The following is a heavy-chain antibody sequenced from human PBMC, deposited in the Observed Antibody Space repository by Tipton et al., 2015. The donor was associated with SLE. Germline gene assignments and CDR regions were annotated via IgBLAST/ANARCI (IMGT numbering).Heavy chain of an antibody. Sequence: SLRLSCAASGFTFSSYWMSWVRQAPGKGLEWVSCISRGSSYTYYADSVKGRFTISRDNAKNSLYLQMNSLRAEDTAVYYCAKGPLSGDYEYYFDYWGQGNLVTVSS. CDR3: AKGPLSGDYEYYFDY. CDR1: GFTFSSYW. CDR2: ISRGSSYT. J-gene: IGHJ4*02. D-gene: IGHD4-17*01. V-gene: IGHV3-21*01.